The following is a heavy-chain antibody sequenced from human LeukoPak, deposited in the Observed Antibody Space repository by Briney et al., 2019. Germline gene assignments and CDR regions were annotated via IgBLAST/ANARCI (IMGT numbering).Heavy chain of an antibody. V-gene: IGHV4-34*01. CDR1: GGSFSGYY. CDR2: INHSGST. D-gene: IGHD3-22*01. J-gene: IGHJ4*02. Sequence: MSSETLSLTCAVYGGSFSGYYWSWIRQPPGKGLEWIGEINHSGSTNSNPSLKSRVTISVDTSKNQFSLKLSSVTAADTAVYYCAGGQPGYYYDGGGYSHGGKGTLVTVSS. CDR3: AGGQPGYYYDGGGYSH.